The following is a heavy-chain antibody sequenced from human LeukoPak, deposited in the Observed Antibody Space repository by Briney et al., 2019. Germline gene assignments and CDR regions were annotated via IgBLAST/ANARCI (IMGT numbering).Heavy chain of an antibody. J-gene: IGHJ3*02. D-gene: IGHD3-3*01. CDR1: GFTFNDHF. CDR3: AKENLRFLDVDAFDI. Sequence: GGSLRLSCGASGFTFNDHFVDWVRQVPGKGLVWVSRINNEGTNAIYGDSVKGRFTISRDNSKNTLYLQMNSLRAEDTAVYYCAKENLRFLDVDAFDIWGQGTMVTVSS. CDR2: INNEGTNA. V-gene: IGHV3-74*01.